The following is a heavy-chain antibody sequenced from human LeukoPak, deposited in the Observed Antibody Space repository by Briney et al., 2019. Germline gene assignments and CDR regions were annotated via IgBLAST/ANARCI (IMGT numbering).Heavy chain of an antibody. CDR3: ARDVSGSYSGAWEFDP. CDR1: GYSFTSYW. Sequence: GESLKISCKGSGYSFTSYWISWVRQMPGKGLEWMGRIDSSDSYTNYSPSFQGHVTISADKSISTAYLQWSSLKASDTAMYYCARDVSGSYSGAWEFDPWGQGTLVTVSS. CDR2: IDSSDSYT. D-gene: IGHD1-26*01. V-gene: IGHV5-10-1*01. J-gene: IGHJ5*02.